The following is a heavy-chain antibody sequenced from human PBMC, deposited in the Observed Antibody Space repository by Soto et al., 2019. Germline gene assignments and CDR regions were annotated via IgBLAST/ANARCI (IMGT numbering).Heavy chain of an antibody. J-gene: IGHJ5*02. V-gene: IGHV4-34*01. D-gene: IGHD6-19*01. CDR3: ASRWSPDTSGWYLWFDP. Sequence: QVQLQQWGAGLLKPSETLSLTCAVYGGSFSGYYWSWIRQPPGKGLEWIGEINHSGSTNYNPSLKSRVTISVDTSKNQSSLKLSSVTAADTAVYYCASRWSPDTSGWYLWFDPWGQGTLVTVSS. CDR1: GGSFSGYY. CDR2: INHSGST.